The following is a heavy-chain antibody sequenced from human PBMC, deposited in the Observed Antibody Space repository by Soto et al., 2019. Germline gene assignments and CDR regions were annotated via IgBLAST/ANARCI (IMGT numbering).Heavy chain of an antibody. V-gene: IGHV1-8*01. J-gene: IGHJ4*01. D-gene: IGHD2-15*01. CDR2: MNPSSGET. Sequence: GSVKVCFKTSGYHFTNLDINLVRQAPGRGLVWMGWMNPSSGETGSAQNFQGRVTMTRDISTRTFFMQLTRLRSEDTAIYYCARLAEYCNGIKCYSNFDFWGRGTQVTVSS. CDR3: ARLAEYCNGIKCYSNFDF. CDR1: GYHFTNLD.